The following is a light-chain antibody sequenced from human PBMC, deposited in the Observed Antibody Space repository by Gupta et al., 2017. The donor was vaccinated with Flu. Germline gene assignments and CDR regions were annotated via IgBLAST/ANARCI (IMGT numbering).Light chain of an antibody. V-gene: IGLV2-14*01. Sequence: VVGRYNYFSWYQPHPGTALKLMVYEVSNRPSSVSTRCSGSKTGDTASLTISGVQADDEYDYYCSAYTSNSTGVFGTGTKFTVL. J-gene: IGLJ1*01. CDR2: EVS. CDR1: VVGRYNY. CDR3: SAYTSNSTGV.